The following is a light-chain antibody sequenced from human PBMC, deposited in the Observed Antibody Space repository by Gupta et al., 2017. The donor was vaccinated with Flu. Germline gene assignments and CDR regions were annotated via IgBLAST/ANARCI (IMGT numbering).Light chain of an antibody. J-gene: IGLJ1*01. CDR2: EVS. V-gene: IGLV2-14*01. CDR1: SSDVGGYKF. Sequence: QSALTQPASVSGSPGQSIIISCTGTSSDVGGYKFVSWYQQHPGKAPKLMIYEVSNRPSGVSNRFSGSKSGNTASLTISGLQAEDEADYYCSSFTSRSTLVFGTGTKVTVV. CDR3: SSFTSRSTLV.